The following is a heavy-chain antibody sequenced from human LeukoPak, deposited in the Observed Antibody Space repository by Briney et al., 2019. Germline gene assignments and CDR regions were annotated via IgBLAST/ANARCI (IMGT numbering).Heavy chain of an antibody. J-gene: IGHJ1*01. CDR1: GFTFSGYA. V-gene: IGHV3-23*01. D-gene: IGHD1-1*01. CDR2: ISSSGGT. Sequence: PWGSLRLSCAASGFTFSGYAMSRVRQAPGKGLEWVSAISSSGGTYYADSVKGRFTISRDTSKNTLFLQMNSLRAEDTALYYCARRHSRYNWNPEVLWGQGILVTVSS. CDR3: ARRHSRYNWNPEVL.